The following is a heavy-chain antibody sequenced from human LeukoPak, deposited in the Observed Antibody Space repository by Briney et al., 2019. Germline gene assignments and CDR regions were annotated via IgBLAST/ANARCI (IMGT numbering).Heavy chain of an antibody. Sequence: SETLSLTCTVSGGSISSSSYYWGWVRQPPGKGLEWIGSIYYSGNTYYNPSLKSRVTISVDTSKTQFSLKLSSVTAADTAVYCCARLYDFWSGDHNWFDPWGQGTLVTVSS. D-gene: IGHD3-3*01. J-gene: IGHJ5*02. CDR1: GGSISSSSYY. CDR3: ARLYDFWSGDHNWFDP. V-gene: IGHV4-39*01. CDR2: IYYSGNT.